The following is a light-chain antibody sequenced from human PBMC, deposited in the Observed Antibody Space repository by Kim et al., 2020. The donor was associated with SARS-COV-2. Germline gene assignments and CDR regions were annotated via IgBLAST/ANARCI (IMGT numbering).Light chain of an antibody. CDR1: QSVGGN. J-gene: IGKJ1*01. CDR3: QQYDDWPPWT. CDR2: DAS. Sequence: SPGERATLSCRASQSVGGNVAWYQQKPGRAPRPLIYDASTRATGSSARFSGSGSGTEFTLTISSLQSEDLAVYSCQQYDDWPPWTFGQGTKVDIK. V-gene: IGKV3-15*01.